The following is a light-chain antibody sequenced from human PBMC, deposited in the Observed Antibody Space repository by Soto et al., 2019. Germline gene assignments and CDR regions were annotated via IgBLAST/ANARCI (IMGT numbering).Light chain of an antibody. Sequence: QSVLTQPASVSGSPGQSITISCTGTSSDIGGYNFVSWYQQHPGKAPKLMIYEVTNRPSGVSYRFSGSKSGNTASLTISGLQAGDEADYYCISYTGSSTSYVFGTGTKVTVL. CDR3: ISYTGSSTSYV. CDR1: SSDIGGYNF. CDR2: EVT. V-gene: IGLV2-14*01. J-gene: IGLJ1*01.